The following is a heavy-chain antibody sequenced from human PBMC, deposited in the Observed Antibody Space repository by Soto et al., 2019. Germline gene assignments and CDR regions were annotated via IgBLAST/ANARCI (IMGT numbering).Heavy chain of an antibody. CDR2: TYYRSKWYN. CDR1: GDSVSSNSAA. V-gene: IGHV6-1*01. Sequence: SQTLSLTCAISGDSVSSNSAAWNWIRQSPSRGLEWLGRTYYRSKWYNDYAVYVKSRITINPDTSKIQFSLQLNSVTPEDTAVYYCARDILAGSSSSYYYYGMDVWGQGTTVTVSS. J-gene: IGHJ6*02. D-gene: IGHD6-6*01. CDR3: ARDILAGSSSSYYYYGMDV.